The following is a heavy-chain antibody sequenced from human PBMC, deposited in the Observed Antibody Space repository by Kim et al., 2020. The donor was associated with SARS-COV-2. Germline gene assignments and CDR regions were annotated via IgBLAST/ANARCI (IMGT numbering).Heavy chain of an antibody. CDR3: ARDLYYYDSSGLDY. CDR2: ISSSSSNI. D-gene: IGHD3-22*01. V-gene: IGHV3-48*02. CDR1: GFTFSSYS. J-gene: IGHJ4*02. Sequence: GGSLRLSCAASGFTFSSYSMNWVRQAPGKGLEWVSYISSSSSNIYYADSVKGRFTISRDNAKNTLYLQMNSLRDEDTAVYYCARDLYYYDSSGLDYWGQGTLVTVSS.